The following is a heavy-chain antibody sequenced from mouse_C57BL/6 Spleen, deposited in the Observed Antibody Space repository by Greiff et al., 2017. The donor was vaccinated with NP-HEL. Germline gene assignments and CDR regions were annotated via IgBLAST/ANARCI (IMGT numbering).Heavy chain of an antibody. D-gene: IGHD1-1*01. V-gene: IGHV1-82*01. CDR2: IYPGDGDT. Sequence: QVQLQQSGPELVKPGASVKISCKASGYAFSSSWMNWVKQRPGKGLEWIGRIYPGDGDTNYNGKFKGKATLTADKSSSTAYMQLSSLTSEDSAVYFCARALYYGSSSDYWGQGTTLTVSS. J-gene: IGHJ2*01. CDR3: ARALYYGSSSDY. CDR1: GYAFSSSW.